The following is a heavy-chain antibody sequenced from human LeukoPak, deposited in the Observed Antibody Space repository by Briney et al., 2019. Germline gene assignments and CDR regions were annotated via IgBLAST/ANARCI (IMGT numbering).Heavy chain of an antibody. Sequence: SVKVSCKASGGTFSSYAISWVRQAPGQGLEWMGGIIPIFGTANYAQKFQGKVTITADESTSTAYMELSSLRSEDTAVYYCARRRYYYDSSGPFDYWGQGTLVTVSS. CDR2: IIPIFGTA. CDR1: GGTFSSYA. CDR3: ARRRYYYDSSGPFDY. J-gene: IGHJ4*02. D-gene: IGHD3-22*01. V-gene: IGHV1-69*13.